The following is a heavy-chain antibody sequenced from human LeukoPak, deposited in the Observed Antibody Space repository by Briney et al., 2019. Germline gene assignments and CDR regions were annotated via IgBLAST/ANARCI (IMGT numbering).Heavy chain of an antibody. CDR3: ARQGLGVSAGVADS. CDR1: GGSISNYY. J-gene: IGHJ4*02. Sequence: SETLSLTGTVSGGSISNYYWGWIRQSPGKGLEWIGYIYYNGNTNYDPSLKSRVIMSLDTSKNQFSLNLYYVTAADTAVYYCARQGLGVSAGVADSWGQGILVTVSS. D-gene: IGHD3/OR15-3a*01. V-gene: IGHV4-59*08. CDR2: IYYNGNT.